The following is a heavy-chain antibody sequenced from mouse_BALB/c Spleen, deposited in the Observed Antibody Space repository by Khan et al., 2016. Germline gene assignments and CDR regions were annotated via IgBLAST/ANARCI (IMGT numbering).Heavy chain of an antibody. CDR3: ARELDY. J-gene: IGHJ2*01. CDR2: INPSTGYI. V-gene: IGHV1-7*01. Sequence: QVQLQQSGAELAKPGASVKMSCKASGYTFTTYWMHWVKQRPGQGLEWIAYINPSTGYIEYNQKFKGKATLTADKSASTAYMQLSSLTSEDPALSYGARELDYWGEGTTLTVAS. CDR1: GYTFTTYW.